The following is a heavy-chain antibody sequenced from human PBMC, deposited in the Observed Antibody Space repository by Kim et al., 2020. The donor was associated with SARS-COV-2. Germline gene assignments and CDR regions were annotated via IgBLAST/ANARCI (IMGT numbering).Heavy chain of an antibody. D-gene: IGHD6-6*01. J-gene: IGHJ6*02. CDR3: ARGWARGKGSSSIAEWSEGHYYYGMDV. CDR1: GGTFSSYA. Sequence: SVKVSCKASGGTFSSYAISWVRQAPGQGLEWMGGIIPIFGTANYAQKFQGRVTITADESTSTAYMELSSLRSEDTAVYYCARGWARGKGSSSIAEWSEGHYYYGMDVWGQGTTVTVSS. CDR2: IIPIFGTA. V-gene: IGHV1-69*13.